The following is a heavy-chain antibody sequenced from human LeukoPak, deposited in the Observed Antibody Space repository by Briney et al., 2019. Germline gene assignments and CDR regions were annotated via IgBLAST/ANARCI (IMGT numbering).Heavy chain of an antibody. Sequence: GSLRLSCAASGFTFSSYWMTWVRQAPGKGLEWIGSIYHSGSTYYNPSLKSRVTISVDTSKNQFSLKLSSVTAADTAVYYCARDGDWAFDYWGQGTLVTVSS. CDR3: ARDGDWAFDY. J-gene: IGHJ4*02. V-gene: IGHV4-38-2*02. D-gene: IGHD3/OR15-3a*01. CDR1: GFTFSSYW. CDR2: IYHSGST.